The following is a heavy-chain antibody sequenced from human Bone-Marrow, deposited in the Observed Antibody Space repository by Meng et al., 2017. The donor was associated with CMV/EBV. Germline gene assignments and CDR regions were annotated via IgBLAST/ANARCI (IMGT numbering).Heavy chain of an antibody. V-gene: IGHV4-34*01. D-gene: IGHD3-3*01. J-gene: IGHJ3*02. CDR2: INHSGST. Sequence: GSLRLSCAVYGGSFSGYYWSWIRQPPGKGLEWIGEINHSGSTNYNPSLKSRVTISVDTSKYQFSLKLSSVTAADTAVYYCARRSTVRFLGAFDIWGQGKRVTVSS. CDR1: GGSFSGYY. CDR3: ARRSTVRFLGAFDI.